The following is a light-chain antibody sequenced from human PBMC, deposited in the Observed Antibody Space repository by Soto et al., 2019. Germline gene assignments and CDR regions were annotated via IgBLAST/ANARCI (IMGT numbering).Light chain of an antibody. J-gene: IGLJ2*01. Sequence: QSVLAQPPSASGTPGQRVTISCSGSTSNVGSNLASWYQQLPGSSPKLLIYNDYERPSGVPDRFSGSKSGTSASLGISGLRSEYEADYFCAGWDDSLSGVVFGGGTKVTVL. CDR1: TSNVGSNL. CDR3: AGWDDSLSGVV. CDR2: NDY. V-gene: IGLV1-47*02.